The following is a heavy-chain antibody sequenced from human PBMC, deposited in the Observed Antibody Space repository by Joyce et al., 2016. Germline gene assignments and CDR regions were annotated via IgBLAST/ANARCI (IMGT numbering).Heavy chain of an antibody. CDR3: ARGGTSSDHYFFYTLDV. V-gene: IGHV1-69*12. CDR1: GGAFINFT. J-gene: IGHJ6*02. CDR2: IIPFFGAA. Sequence: QVLLVQSGATVKRPGSSLRVSCKYSGGAFINFTVNWGRQAPGQRFEGMGGIIPFFGAAKSAEHFQGRVTFTADLTTRTAYMELRSLTSADTAVYYCARGGTSSDHYFFYTLDVWGPGTTVIVSS. D-gene: IGHD1-14*01.